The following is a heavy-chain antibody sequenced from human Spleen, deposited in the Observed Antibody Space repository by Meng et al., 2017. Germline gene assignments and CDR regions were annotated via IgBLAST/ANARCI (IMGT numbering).Heavy chain of an antibody. Sequence: QGQLQQWCAGLLKPSETLSLTCAVYGGSFSGYYWSWIRQPPGKGLEWIGEINHSGSTNYNPSLKSRVTISVDTSKNQFSLKLSSVTAADTAVYYCARGGDIVATITLDYWGQGTLVTVSS. V-gene: IGHV4-34*01. J-gene: IGHJ4*02. D-gene: IGHD5-12*01. CDR1: GGSFSGYY. CDR2: INHSGST. CDR3: ARGGDIVATITLDY.